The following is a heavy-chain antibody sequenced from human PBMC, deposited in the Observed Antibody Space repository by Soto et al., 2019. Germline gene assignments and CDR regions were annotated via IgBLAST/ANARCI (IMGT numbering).Heavy chain of an antibody. D-gene: IGHD4-17*01. CDR1: GFTFSNNW. J-gene: IGHJ4*02. CDR2: INQDGSEK. V-gene: IGHV3-7*01. Sequence: EVHLVESGGGWVQPGGSLRLSCAASGFTFSNNWMNWVRQAPGKGLEWVAAINQDGSEKKFVDSVKGRFTISRDNARNSVDLQMNSLRGEDTALYHCMRGPQMGYGENFWGQGTLVTVSP. CDR3: MRGPQMGYGENF.